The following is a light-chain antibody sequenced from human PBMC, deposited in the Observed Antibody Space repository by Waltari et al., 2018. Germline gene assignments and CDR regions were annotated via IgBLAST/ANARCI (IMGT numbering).Light chain of an antibody. CDR1: RDFSRW. J-gene: IGKJ1*01. Sequence: DIQMTQSPSTLSASIGDTVTITGRASRDFSRWLAWYQQKPGKAPNLLISKASTLESGVPSRFNSSGSGTQFSLTLSSLQPDDFATYYCQQYKTYSPWAFGQGTKVEIK. CDR2: KAS. V-gene: IGKV1-5*03. CDR3: QQYKTYSPWA.